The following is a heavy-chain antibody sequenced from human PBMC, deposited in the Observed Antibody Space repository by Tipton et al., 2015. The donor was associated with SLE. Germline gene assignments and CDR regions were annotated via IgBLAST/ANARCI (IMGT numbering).Heavy chain of an antibody. CDR3: ARHPQLAYFDH. Sequence: TLSLTCTVSGGSINSNYWSWIRQPPGKALEWIGTFHYSGTTYYNPSLKSRATISVDTSENQFSLKLSAVIAADTAVYYCARHPQLAYFDHWGQGTLATVSS. CDR2: FHYSGTT. CDR1: GGSINSNY. J-gene: IGHJ4*02. V-gene: IGHV4-59*08. D-gene: IGHD1-1*01.